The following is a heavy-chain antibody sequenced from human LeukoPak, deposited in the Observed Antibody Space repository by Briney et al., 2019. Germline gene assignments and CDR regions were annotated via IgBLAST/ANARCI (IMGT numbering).Heavy chain of an antibody. J-gene: IGHJ4*02. CDR2: INHRGST. CDR3: ASGGWYRGY. Sequence: SETLSLTCAVYGGSFSGYYWTWIRRTPGKRLEWIGEINHRGSTNYNPSLESRVTISVDTSKNHFSLDLTSVTAADTAVYYCASGGWYRGYWGQGTLVTVSS. D-gene: IGHD2-15*01. CDR1: GGSFSGYY. V-gene: IGHV4-34*01.